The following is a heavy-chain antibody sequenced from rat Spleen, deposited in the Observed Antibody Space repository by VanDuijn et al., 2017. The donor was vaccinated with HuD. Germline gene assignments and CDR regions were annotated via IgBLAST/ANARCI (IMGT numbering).Heavy chain of an antibody. CDR2: ISYEGSST. J-gene: IGHJ1*01. Sequence: EVQLVESGGGLVQPGRSLKLSCAASGFTFSNYGMAWVRQAPTKGLEWVATISYEGSSTYYGDSVKGRFTISRDNAKSTLYLQMSSLRSEDAATYYCARRGYNNQWYFDFWGPGTMVTVSS. CDR3: ARRGYNNQWYFDF. D-gene: IGHD1-10*01. CDR1: GFTFSNYG. V-gene: IGHV5-29*01.